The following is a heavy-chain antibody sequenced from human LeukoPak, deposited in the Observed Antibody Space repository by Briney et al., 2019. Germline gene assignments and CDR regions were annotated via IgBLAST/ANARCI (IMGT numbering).Heavy chain of an antibody. CDR1: GVSIGSYY. CDR3: AREPIYDFWSGYSDY. J-gene: IGHJ4*02. V-gene: IGHV4-59*12. Sequence: SETLSLTCTVSGVSIGSYYWSWIRQPPGKGLEWIGYIYYSGSTYYNPSLKSRVTISVDTSKNQFSLKLSSVTAADTAVYYCAREPIYDFWSGYSDYWGQGTLVTVSS. D-gene: IGHD3-3*01. CDR2: IYYSGST.